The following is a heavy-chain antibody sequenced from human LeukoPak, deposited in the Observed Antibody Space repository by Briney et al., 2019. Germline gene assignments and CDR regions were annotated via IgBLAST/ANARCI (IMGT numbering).Heavy chain of an antibody. CDR1: GFTFNSYA. Sequence: PGGSLRLSCAASGFTFNSYAMYWVRQAPGKGLEWVSGIFGSGGSAHYADSVKGRFTISRDNSKNTLYLQMNSLRAEDTAVHYCARKGEYYFDYWGQGTLDTVSS. V-gene: IGHV3-23*01. J-gene: IGHJ4*02. CDR3: ARKGEYYFDY. CDR2: IFGSGGSA.